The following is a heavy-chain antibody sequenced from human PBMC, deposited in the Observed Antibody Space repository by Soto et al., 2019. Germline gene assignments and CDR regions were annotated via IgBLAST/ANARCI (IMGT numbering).Heavy chain of an antibody. V-gene: IGHV3-11*01. J-gene: IGHJ5*02. CDR2: ISSSGRTI. CDR1: GFSFGDYY. CDR3: ASDHGHWFAP. Sequence: QVQLVDSGGGLVKPGSSLRLSCTASGFSFGDYYMSWIRQAPGKGLEWISYISSSGRTIDFADSVKGRFTISRDNANKSTCLHLNCRRADDTAIYYCASDHGHWFAPWSQGTLVTVPS.